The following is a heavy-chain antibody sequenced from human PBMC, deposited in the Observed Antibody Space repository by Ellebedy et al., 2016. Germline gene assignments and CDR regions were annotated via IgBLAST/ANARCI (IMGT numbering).Heavy chain of an antibody. J-gene: IGHJ4*02. Sequence: ASVKVSCKASGYTFTSYTMHWVRQAPGQRLEWMGWINAGNGNTKYSQKFQGRVTITRDTSESTAYMELSSLRSEDTAVYYCARVGYYDSSPDYWGQGTLVTVSS. CDR3: ARVGYYDSSPDY. V-gene: IGHV1-3*01. CDR2: INAGNGNT. CDR1: GYTFTSYT. D-gene: IGHD3-22*01.